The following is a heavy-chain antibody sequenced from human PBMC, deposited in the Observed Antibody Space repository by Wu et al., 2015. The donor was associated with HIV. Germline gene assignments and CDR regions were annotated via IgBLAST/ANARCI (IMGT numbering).Heavy chain of an antibody. CDR2: FNPSGGST. CDR3: ARAEWEVLPVLFDY. J-gene: IGHJ4*02. CDR1: GYTFTRYY. Sequence: QVQLVQSGAEVKKPGASVKVSCKASGYTFTRYYMHWVRQAPGQGLEWMGIFNPSGGSTTYAQKFQGRVTMTRDTSTNTVYMELSSLRSEDTAVYYCARAEWEVLPVLFDYWGPGTLVTVSS. V-gene: IGHV1-46*01. D-gene: IGHD1-26*01.